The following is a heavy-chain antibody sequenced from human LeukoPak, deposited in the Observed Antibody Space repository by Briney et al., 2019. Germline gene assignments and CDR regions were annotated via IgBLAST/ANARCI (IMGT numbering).Heavy chain of an antibody. Sequence: PSETLSLTCDVSGDSMSSSRFSWSWLRQPPGKGLEWIGYSYHGGSTHYNPSLQSRVTISVDRSKKQFSLNLHSVTAADTAVYYCARMVVDVTRWFDPWGQGTLVAVSS. V-gene: IGHV4-30-2*01. D-gene: IGHD2-15*01. CDR1: GDSMSSSRFS. J-gene: IGHJ5*02. CDR3: ARMVVDVTRWFDP. CDR2: SYHGGST.